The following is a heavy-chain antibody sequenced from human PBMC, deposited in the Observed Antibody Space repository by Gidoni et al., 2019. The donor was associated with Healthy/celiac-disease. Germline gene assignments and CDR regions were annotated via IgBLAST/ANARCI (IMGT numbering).Heavy chain of an antibody. CDR2: INHSGST. Sequence: QVQLQQWGAVLLNPSETLSLTCAVYGGSFSGYYWSWIRQPPGKGREWIGEINHSGSTTYNPALKSRVTISVDTAKNQFSLKLSSVTAADTAVYYCARVGPWGPWGQGTLVTVSS. J-gene: IGHJ5*02. V-gene: IGHV4-34*01. CDR1: GGSFSGYY. CDR3: ARVGPWGP. D-gene: IGHD1-26*01.